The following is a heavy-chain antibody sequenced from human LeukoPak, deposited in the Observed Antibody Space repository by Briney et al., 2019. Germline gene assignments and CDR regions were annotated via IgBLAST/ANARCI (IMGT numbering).Heavy chain of an antibody. CDR2: MSYSGST. V-gene: IGHV4-59*01. CDR1: GASISSDY. CDR3: ARAGDAFDI. Sequence: SETLSLTCTVPGASISSDYWSWIRQSPGSGLEWIGYMSYSGSTNYNPSVKSRVSISLDTSRNQFSLKLSSVTAADTAVYYCARAGDAFDIWGQGTMVTVSS. J-gene: IGHJ3*02.